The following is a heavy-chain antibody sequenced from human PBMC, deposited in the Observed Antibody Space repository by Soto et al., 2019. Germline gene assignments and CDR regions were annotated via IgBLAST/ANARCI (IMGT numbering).Heavy chain of an antibody. J-gene: IGHJ3*02. CDR2: ISGSGGST. Sequence: PGGSLRLSCAASGFTFSSYAMSWVRQAPGKGLEWVSAISGSGGSTYYADSVKGRFTISRDNSKNTLYLQMNSLRAEDTAVYYCAKDRGALGITMVRGIIIHDAFDIWGQGTMVTVSS. V-gene: IGHV3-23*01. CDR1: GFTFSSYA. CDR3: AKDRGALGITMVRGIIIHDAFDI. D-gene: IGHD3-10*01.